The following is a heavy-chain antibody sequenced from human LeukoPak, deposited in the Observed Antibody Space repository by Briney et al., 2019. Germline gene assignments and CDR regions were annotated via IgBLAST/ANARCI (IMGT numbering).Heavy chain of an antibody. D-gene: IGHD6-19*01. CDR1: GFTFSSYG. Sequence: GGSLRLSCAASGFTFSSYGMHWVRQAPGKGLEWVAFIRYDGSNKYYADSVKGRFTISRDNSKDTLYLQMNSLRAEDTAVYYCARGVRIAVAGYIDYWGQGTLVTVSS. CDR2: IRYDGSNK. J-gene: IGHJ4*02. CDR3: ARGVRIAVAGYIDY. V-gene: IGHV3-30*02.